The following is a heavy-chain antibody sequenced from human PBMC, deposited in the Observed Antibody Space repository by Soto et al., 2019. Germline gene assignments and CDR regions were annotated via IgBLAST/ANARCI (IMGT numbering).Heavy chain of an antibody. CDR1: GYSFTDYH. CDR3: ARGGRKVGIAAAGINY. D-gene: IGHD6-13*01. CDR2: INPKSGGT. Sequence: VASVKVSCKASGYSFTDYHIHWVRQAPGQGLEWLGRINPKSGGTSTAQKFQGWVTMTRDTSISTAYMELSRLRSDDTAVYYCARGGRKVGIAAAGINYWGQGTLVTVSS. J-gene: IGHJ4*02. V-gene: IGHV1-2*04.